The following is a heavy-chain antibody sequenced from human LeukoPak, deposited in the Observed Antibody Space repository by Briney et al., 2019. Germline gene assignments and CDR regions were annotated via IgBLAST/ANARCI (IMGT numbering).Heavy chain of an antibody. V-gene: IGHV3-74*01. CDR1: GFTFSSYW. CDR3: ARVGIAVAEYDY. D-gene: IGHD6-19*01. Sequence: GGSLRLSCAASGFTFSSYWMHWVRQAPGKGLVWVSRINSDGSSTSYADSVKGRFTISRDNAKNTLYLQTNSLRAEDTAVYYCARVGIAVAEYDYWGQGTLVTVSS. J-gene: IGHJ4*02. CDR2: INSDGSST.